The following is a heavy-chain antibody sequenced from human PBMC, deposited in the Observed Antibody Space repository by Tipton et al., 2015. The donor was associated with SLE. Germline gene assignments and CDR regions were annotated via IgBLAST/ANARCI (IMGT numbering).Heavy chain of an antibody. Sequence: SLRLSCVASGFTFRSSSMAWVRRAPGRGLEWVSIIYYGARRYSRDSVKGRFTISRDDSKNTMYLQMNSLRAEDTAVYYCTDHDAFDIWGQGTMVTVSS. V-gene: IGHV3-23*03. J-gene: IGHJ3*02. CDR3: TDHDAFDI. CDR1: GFTFRSSS. CDR2: IYYGARR.